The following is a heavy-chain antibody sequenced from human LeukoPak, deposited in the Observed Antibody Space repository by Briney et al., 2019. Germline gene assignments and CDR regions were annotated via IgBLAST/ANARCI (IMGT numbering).Heavy chain of an antibody. D-gene: IGHD3-3*01. CDR3: ARAQRFWSGQGFDP. V-gene: IGHV3-7*03. Sequence: PGGSLRLSCAASGFTFSSYWMSWVRQAPGKGLEWVANIKQDGSEKYYVDSVKGRFTISRDNAKNSLYLQMNSLRAEDTAVYYCARAQRFWSGQGFDPWGQGTLVTVSS. J-gene: IGHJ5*02. CDR1: GFTFSSYW. CDR2: IKQDGSEK.